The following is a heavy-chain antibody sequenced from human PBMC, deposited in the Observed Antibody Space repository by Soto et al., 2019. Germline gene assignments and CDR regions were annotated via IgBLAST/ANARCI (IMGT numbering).Heavy chain of an antibody. CDR2: ISYDGSNK. J-gene: IGHJ6*02. V-gene: IGHV3-30-3*01. CDR1: GFTFSSYA. CDR3: ASPRFVNQYSSGWYYYYGMDV. Sequence: ESGGGVVQPGRSLRLSCAASGFTFSSYAMHWVRQAPGKGLEWVAVISYDGSNKYYADSVKGRFTISRDNSKNTLYLQMNSLRAEDTAVYYCASPRFVNQYSSGWYYYYGMDVWGQGTTVTVSS. D-gene: IGHD6-19*01.